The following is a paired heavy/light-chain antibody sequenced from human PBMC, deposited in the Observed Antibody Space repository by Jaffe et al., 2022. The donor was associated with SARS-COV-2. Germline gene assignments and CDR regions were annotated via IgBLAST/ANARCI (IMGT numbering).Heavy chain of an antibody. V-gene: IGHV3-23*04. CDR2: ISDSGAGT. J-gene: IGHJ4*02. D-gene: IGHD3-10*01. Sequence: EVQLVESGGSLVQPGGSLTLSCAASGFTFSTYDMSWVRQAPGKGLEWVSAISDSGAGTYYADSVKGRLTISRDDSKNTLYLQVNSLRAEDTAVYYCARTMFRWAGYFDYWGQGTLVTVSS. CDR3: ARTMFRWAGYFDY. CDR1: GFTFSTYD.
Light chain of an antibody. CDR1: QSILYSSDNQNY. CDR3: QQYYSNPT. J-gene: IGKJ4*01. V-gene: IGKV4-1*01. Sequence: DIVMTQSPDSLAVSLGERATISCKSSQSILYSSDNQNYLAWYQQKPGHPPKLLIYWASTRESGVPDRFSGSGSGTDFTLTISSLQAGDVAIYYCQQYYSNPTFGGGTKVEIK. CDR2: WAS.